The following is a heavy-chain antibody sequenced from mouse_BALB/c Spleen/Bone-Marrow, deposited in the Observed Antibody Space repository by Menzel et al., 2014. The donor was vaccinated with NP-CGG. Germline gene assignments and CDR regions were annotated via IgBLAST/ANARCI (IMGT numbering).Heavy chain of an antibody. V-gene: IGHV7-3*02. CDR3: ARDRGLTYFDY. J-gene: IGHJ2*01. CDR1: GFTFTDYY. CDR2: IRNKANGYTT. Sequence: EVQLQESGGGLVQPGDSLRLSCATSGFTFTDYYMNWVRRPPGKALEWLGFIRNKANGYTTEYSASVKGRFTISRDNSQSILYLQMNTLRAEDSATYYCARDRGLTYFDYWGQGTTLTVSS. D-gene: IGHD2-4*01.